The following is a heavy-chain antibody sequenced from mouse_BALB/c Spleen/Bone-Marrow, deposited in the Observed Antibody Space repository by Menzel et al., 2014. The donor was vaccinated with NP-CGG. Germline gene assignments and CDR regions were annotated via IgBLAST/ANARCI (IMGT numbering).Heavy chain of an antibody. CDR2: IHYSGST. CDR1: GYSTTSGYS. CDR3: ARYQLRRYAMDY. J-gene: IGHJ4*01. V-gene: IGHV3-1*02. D-gene: IGHD2-12*01. Sequence: EVMLVESGPDLVKPSQSLSLTCTVTGYSTTSGYSWHWIRQSPGNKLEWMGYIHYSGSTNYNPSLKSRISITRDTSKNQFFLQLNSVTTEDTATYYCARYQLRRYAMDYWGQGTSVTVSS.